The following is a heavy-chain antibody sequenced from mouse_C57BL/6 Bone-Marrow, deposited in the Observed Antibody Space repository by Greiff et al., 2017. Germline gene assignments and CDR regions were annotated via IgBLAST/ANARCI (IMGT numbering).Heavy chain of an antibody. CDR1: GYTFTSYW. CDR3: ARERDYYGSSHWYFDV. D-gene: IGHD1-1*01. CDR2: IDPSDSET. Sequence: QVQLQQPGAELVRPGSSVKLSCKASGYTFTSYWMHWVKQRPIQGLEWIGNIDPSDSETHYNQKFKDKATLTVDKSSSTAYMQLSSLTSEDSAVYYCARERDYYGSSHWYFDVWGTGTTVTVSS. V-gene: IGHV1-52*01. J-gene: IGHJ1*03.